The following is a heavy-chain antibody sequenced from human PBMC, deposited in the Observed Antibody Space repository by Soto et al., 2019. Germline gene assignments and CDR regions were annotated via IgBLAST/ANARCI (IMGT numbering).Heavy chain of an antibody. CDR2: ISSNGKNT. V-gene: IGHV3-64D*06. Sequence: GGSLRLSCSASGVTFSSYAMHWIRQAPGKGLEYVSAISSNGKNTYYADSVKGRFIISRDNSKNTLYFQMSSLRTEDTAVYYCVKIGTTNRNFFDFWGHGTLVTVSS. D-gene: IGHD1-26*01. CDR1: GVTFSSYA. CDR3: VKIGTTNRNFFDF. J-gene: IGHJ4*01.